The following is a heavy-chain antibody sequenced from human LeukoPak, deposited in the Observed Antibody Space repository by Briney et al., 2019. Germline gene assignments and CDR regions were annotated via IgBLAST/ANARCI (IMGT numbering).Heavy chain of an antibody. J-gene: IGHJ4*02. CDR3: ATHPYYDFWSGYLY. CDR2: ISYDGNNK. D-gene: IGHD3-3*01. V-gene: IGHV3-30*03. CDR1: GFSFNSYA. Sequence: GGSLRLSCAASGFSFNSYAMHWVRQAPGKGLEWVAVISYDGNNKYYADSVKGRFTISRDNSKNTLSLQMNSLRAEDTAVYYCATHPYYDFWSGYLYWGQGTLVTVSS.